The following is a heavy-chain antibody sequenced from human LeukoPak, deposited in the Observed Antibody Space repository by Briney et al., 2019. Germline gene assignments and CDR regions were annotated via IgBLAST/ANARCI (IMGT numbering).Heavy chain of an antibody. Sequence: SGGSLRLSCAASGCTVSSNYMSWVRQAPGKGLEWVSVIYSGGSAYYADSVKGRFTVSRDNSKNTLYLQKNGLRADDTAVYYCARGPAAPSNWFDPWGQGTLVTVSS. CDR2: IYSGGSA. J-gene: IGHJ5*02. CDR1: GCTVSSNY. CDR3: ARGPAAPSNWFDP. D-gene: IGHD2-2*01. V-gene: IGHV3-53*01.